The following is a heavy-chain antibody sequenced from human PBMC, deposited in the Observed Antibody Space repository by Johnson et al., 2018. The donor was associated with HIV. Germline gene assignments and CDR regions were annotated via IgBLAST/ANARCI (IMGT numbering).Heavy chain of an antibody. D-gene: IGHD1-26*01. CDR2: LSSSGSTI. CDR1: GLTLSDYY. V-gene: IGHV3-11*04. Sequence: QVQLVESGGGLLKPGGSLRLSRAASGLTLSDYYMSWIRQAPGKGLEWVPYLSSSGSTIYYADSAKGRFTIPRDNAKNSLYLQMNSQRAEDTAVYYCARDRKSGSYGVDAFDIWGQGTMVTVSS. J-gene: IGHJ3*02. CDR3: ARDRKSGSYGVDAFDI.